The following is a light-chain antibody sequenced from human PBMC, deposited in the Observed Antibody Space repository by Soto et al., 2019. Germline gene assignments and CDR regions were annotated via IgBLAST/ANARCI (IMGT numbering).Light chain of an antibody. CDR3: QHNNSYSEA. CDR2: KAS. Sequence: DIQMTQSPSTLSGSVGDRVTITCRASQTISSWLAWYQQKPGKAPKLLIYKASTLKSGVPSRFSGSGSGTEFTLTISSLQPDDCATYYCQHNNSYSEAFGQGTKVELK. V-gene: IGKV1-5*03. J-gene: IGKJ1*01. CDR1: QTISSW.